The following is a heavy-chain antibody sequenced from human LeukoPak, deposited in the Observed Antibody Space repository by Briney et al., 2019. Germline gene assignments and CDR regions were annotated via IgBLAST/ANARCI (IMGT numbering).Heavy chain of an antibody. CDR1: GFTFRSYA. V-gene: IGHV3-30*15. Sequence: GGSLRLSCAASGFTFRSYAMHWVRQAPGKGLEWVTVISDDGSRQHYADFLEGRFTISRDNSKNIVSLQMSSLTSEDTAVYFCVRKQPGDGWSGFDYWGQGTLVTVSS. J-gene: IGHJ4*02. D-gene: IGHD6-19*01. CDR2: ISDDGSRQ. CDR3: VRKQPGDGWSGFDY.